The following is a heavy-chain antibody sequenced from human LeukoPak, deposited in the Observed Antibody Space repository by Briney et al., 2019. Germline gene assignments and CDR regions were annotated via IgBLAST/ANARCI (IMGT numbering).Heavy chain of an antibody. D-gene: IGHD3-16*02. V-gene: IGHV3-66*01. J-gene: IGHJ6*02. CDR1: GFTVSSNY. CDR2: IYSGGST. CDR3: ARDYRRTYGLDV. Sequence: GGSLRLSCAASGFTVSSNYMSWVRLAPGKGLEWVSVIYSGGSTYYADSVKGRFTISRDNSKNTLYLQMNNLRAEDTAVYYCARDYRRTYGLDVWGQGTTVTVSS.